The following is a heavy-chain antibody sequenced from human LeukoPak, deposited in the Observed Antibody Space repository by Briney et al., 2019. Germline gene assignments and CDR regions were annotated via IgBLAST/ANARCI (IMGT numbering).Heavy chain of an antibody. CDR3: ARGPMDFWSGYYPPNFDY. V-gene: IGHV4-34*01. CDR1: GGSFSGYY. J-gene: IGHJ4*02. D-gene: IGHD3-3*01. CDR2: INHSGST. Sequence: NPSETLSLTCAVYGGSFSGYYWSWIRQPPGKGLEWIGEINHSGSTNYNPSLKSRVTISVDTSKNQFSLKLSSVTAADTAVYYCARGPMDFWSGYYPPNFDYWGQGTLVTVSS.